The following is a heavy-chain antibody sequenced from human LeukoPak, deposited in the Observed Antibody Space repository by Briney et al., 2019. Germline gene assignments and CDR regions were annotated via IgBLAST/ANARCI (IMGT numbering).Heavy chain of an antibody. Sequence: GGSLRLSCAASGFTFSSYSIIWVRQAPGKGLEWVSSISSSSSYRYYADSVKGRFTISRDNSKNTLYLQMNSLRAEDTAVYYCAKPSGPYSSSWLYFDYWGQGTLVTVSS. J-gene: IGHJ4*02. V-gene: IGHV3-21*04. CDR2: ISSSSSYR. CDR3: AKPSGPYSSSWLYFDY. CDR1: GFTFSSYS. D-gene: IGHD6-13*01.